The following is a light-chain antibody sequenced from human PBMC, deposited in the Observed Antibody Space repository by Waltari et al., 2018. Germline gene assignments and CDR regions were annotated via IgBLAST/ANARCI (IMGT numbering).Light chain of an antibody. V-gene: IGKV3-20*01. CDR1: QSVSRTW. CDR3: QQYAFSPPGKS. CDR2: GVS. J-gene: IGKJ1*01. Sequence: IVLTQSPGTLSLSPGEAATLSCRASQSVSRTWLAWYQQKPGQPPRLLIYGVSNRAPGIPDRFSGSGSGTDFTLTIDRLEPEDFAVYYCQQYAFSPPGKSFGQGTKVEIQ.